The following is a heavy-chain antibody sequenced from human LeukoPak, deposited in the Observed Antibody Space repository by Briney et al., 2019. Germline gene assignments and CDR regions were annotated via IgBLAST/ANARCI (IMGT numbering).Heavy chain of an antibody. CDR2: IIPILGIA. V-gene: IGHV1-69*04. Sequence: ASVKVSCKASGYTFTSYGISWVRQAPGQGLEWMGRIIPILGIANYAQKFQGRVTITADKSTSTAYMELSSLRSEDTAVYYCAILLVGAHGGYWGQGTLVTVSS. J-gene: IGHJ4*02. D-gene: IGHD1-26*01. CDR3: AILLVGAHGGY. CDR1: GYTFTSYG.